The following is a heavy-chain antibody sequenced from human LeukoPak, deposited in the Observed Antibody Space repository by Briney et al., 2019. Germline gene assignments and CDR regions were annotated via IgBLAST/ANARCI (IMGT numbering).Heavy chain of an antibody. CDR3: AKDRSGGSIDY. D-gene: IGHD2-15*01. J-gene: IGHJ4*02. CDR1: GFTFSSYA. CDR2: ISYDGSNK. Sequence: GGSLRLSCAASGFTFSSYAMHWVRQAPGKGLEWVAVISYDGSNKYYADSVKGRFTISRDNSKNTLYLQMNSLRAEDTAVYYCAKDRSGGSIDYWGQGTLVTVSS. V-gene: IGHV3-30-3*01.